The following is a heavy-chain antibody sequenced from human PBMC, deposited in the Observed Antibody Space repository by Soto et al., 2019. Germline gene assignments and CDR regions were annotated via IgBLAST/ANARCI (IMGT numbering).Heavy chain of an antibody. V-gene: IGHV4-59*01. CDR2: IYYSGST. J-gene: IGHJ5*02. CDR3: ARVDYDSSGYFRTSGRVWFAP. D-gene: IGHD3-22*01. CDR1: GGSISSYC. Sequence: SEPLPVTCSVAGGSISSYCWSWIRQPPGKGLEWIGYIYYSGSTNYNPSLKSRVTISVDTSKNQFSLKLSSVTAADTAVYYCARVDYDSSGYFRTSGRVWFAPGGQGTLVTVPS.